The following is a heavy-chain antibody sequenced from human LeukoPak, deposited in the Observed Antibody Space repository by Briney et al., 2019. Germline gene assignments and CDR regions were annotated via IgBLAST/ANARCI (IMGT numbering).Heavy chain of an antibody. D-gene: IGHD6-13*01. V-gene: IGHV1-2*02. CDR3: ATLEQQLDY. J-gene: IGHJ4*02. CDR2: INPNSGFT. Sequence: GASVKVSCKASGYTFTAYHMHWVRQAPGQGLEWMGWINPNSGFTNYAQKFQGRVTMTRDASISTAYMELSSLRSDDTAVYYCATLEQQLDYWGQGTLVTVSS. CDR1: GYTFTAYH.